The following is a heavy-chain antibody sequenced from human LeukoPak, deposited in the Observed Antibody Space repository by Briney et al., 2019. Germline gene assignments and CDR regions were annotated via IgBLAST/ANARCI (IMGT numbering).Heavy chain of an antibody. CDR2: IWYYGSKK. CDR3: AKTLWFGDLTPIIDY. J-gene: IGHJ4*02. Sequence: GGSLRLSCAASGFTFSSYGMHWVRQAPGKGLEWVAFIWYYGSKKYYADSVKGRFTISRDNSKNTLYLQINSLRAEDTAVYYCAKTLWFGDLTPIIDYWGQGTLVTVSS. V-gene: IGHV3-30*02. D-gene: IGHD3-10*01. CDR1: GFTFSSYG.